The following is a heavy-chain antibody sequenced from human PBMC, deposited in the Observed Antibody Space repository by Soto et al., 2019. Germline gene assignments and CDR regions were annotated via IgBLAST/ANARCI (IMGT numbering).Heavy chain of an antibody. Sequence: QVQLQESGPGLVKPSQTLSLTCAVSGDSISSGGHYWSWIRQHPGKGLEWIGYIYNNGPTYYNPPCKSRGTISVDTSKHEFSLKVTSVTAADTAVYYCARDGAVPYGMDVWGHGTAVTVSS. J-gene: IGHJ6*02. CDR2: IYNNGPT. D-gene: IGHD3-16*01. V-gene: IGHV4-31*11. CDR1: GDSISSGGHY. CDR3: ARDGAVPYGMDV.